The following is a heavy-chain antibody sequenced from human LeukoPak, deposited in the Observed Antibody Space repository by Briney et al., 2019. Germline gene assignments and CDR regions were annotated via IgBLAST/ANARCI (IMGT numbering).Heavy chain of an antibody. V-gene: IGHV4-39*07. CDR2: IYYSGST. J-gene: IGHJ4*02. CDR1: GGSISSSSYY. Sequence: SETLSLTCTVSGGSISSSSYYWGWIRQPPGKGLEWIGSIYYSGSTYYNPSLKSRVTISVDTSKNQFSLKLSSVTAADTAVYYCARVLGAAAGTGGEFCDYWGQGTLVTVSS. CDR3: ARVLGAAAGTGGEFCDY. D-gene: IGHD6-13*01.